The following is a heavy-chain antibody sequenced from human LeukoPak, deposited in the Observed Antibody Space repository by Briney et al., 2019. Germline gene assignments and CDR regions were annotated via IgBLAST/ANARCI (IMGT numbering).Heavy chain of an antibody. CDR1: GGSISSGGYY. J-gene: IGHJ6*03. CDR3: ARAPKAYYYYMDV. Sequence: PSETLSLTCTVSGGSISSGGYYWSWIRQHPGKGLEWIWYIYYSGSTYYNPSLKSRVTISVDTSKNQFSLKLSSVTAADTAVYYCARAPKAYYYYMDVWGKGTTVTVSS. V-gene: IGHV4-31*03. CDR2: IYYSGST.